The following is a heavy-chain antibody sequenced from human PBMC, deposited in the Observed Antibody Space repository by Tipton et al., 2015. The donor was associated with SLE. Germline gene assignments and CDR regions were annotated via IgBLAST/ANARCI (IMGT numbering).Heavy chain of an antibody. Sequence: QLVQSGPEVKPSETLSLICTVSGASMSGDYWSWIRQPPGGGLEWIGYVFYSGSTRYNPSLQSRVSFSIDTSKSQFSLRLSSVTAADTAVYYCARHMSVTYANFDVWGQGTVVTVSS. CDR1: GASMSGDY. CDR2: VFYSGST. V-gene: IGHV4-59*08. CDR3: ARHMSVTYANFDV. D-gene: IGHD2-2*01. J-gene: IGHJ3*01.